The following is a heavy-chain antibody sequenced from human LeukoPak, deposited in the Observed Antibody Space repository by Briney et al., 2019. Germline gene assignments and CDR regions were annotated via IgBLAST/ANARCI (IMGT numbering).Heavy chain of an antibody. CDR1: GYTFTSYD. J-gene: IGHJ5*02. CDR2: MNPNSGNT. V-gene: IGHV1-8*01. D-gene: IGHD2-2*01. Sequence: ASVKVSCKASGYTFTSYDINWVRQATGQGLEWMGWMNPNSGNTGYAQKFQGRVTMTRNTSISTAYMELSSLRSEDTAVYYCARGRQSRYCSSTSCANWFDPRGQGTLVTVSS. CDR3: ARGRQSRYCSSTSCANWFDP.